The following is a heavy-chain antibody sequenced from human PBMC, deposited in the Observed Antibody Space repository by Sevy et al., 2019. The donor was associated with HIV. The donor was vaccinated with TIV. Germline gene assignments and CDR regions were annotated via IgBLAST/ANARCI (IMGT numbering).Heavy chain of an antibody. CDR1: GFTFRSYA. CDR3: AKDSGITMIVVVDNWSDP. Sequence: GGSLRLSCAASGFTFRSYAMSWVRQAPGKGLEWVSAISGSGGRTYYADSVKGRFTISRANSKNTLYLQMNSLRAEDTAVYYCAKDSGITMIVVVDNWSDPWGQGTLVTVSS. CDR2: ISGSGGRT. J-gene: IGHJ5*02. V-gene: IGHV3-23*01. D-gene: IGHD3-22*01.